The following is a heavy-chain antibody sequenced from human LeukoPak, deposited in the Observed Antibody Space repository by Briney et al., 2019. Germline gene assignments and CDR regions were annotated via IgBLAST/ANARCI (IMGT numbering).Heavy chain of an antibody. V-gene: IGHV4-59*01. D-gene: IGHD3-10*01. CDR1: GGSISSYY. J-gene: IGHJ6*02. Sequence: SETLSLTCTVSGGSISSYYWSWIRQPPGKGLEWIGYIYYSGSTNYNPSLKSRVTISVDTSKNQFSLKLSSVTAADTAVYYCARATPSGGYYYYYGMDVWGQGTTVTVS. CDR3: ARATPSGGYYYYYGMDV. CDR2: IYYSGST.